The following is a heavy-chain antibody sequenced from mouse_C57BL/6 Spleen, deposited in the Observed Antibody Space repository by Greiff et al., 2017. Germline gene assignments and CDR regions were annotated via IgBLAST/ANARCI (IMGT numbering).Heavy chain of an antibody. V-gene: IGHV1-76*01. CDR1: GYTFTDYY. J-gene: IGHJ1*03. CDR3: ARETVVGNWYFGV. CDR2: IYPGSGNT. D-gene: IGHD1-1*01. Sequence: VQLQQSGAELVRPGASVKLSCKASGYTFTDYYINWVKQRPGQGLEWIARIYPGSGNTYYNEKFKGKATLTAEKSSSTAYMQLSSLTSEDSAVYVCARETVVGNWYFGVWGTGTTVTVSS.